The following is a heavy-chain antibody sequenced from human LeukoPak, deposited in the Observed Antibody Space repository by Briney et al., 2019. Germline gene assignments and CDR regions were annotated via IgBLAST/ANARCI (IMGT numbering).Heavy chain of an antibody. Sequence: GGSLILFCAASGFPFSIYSMNWAPHAPPRALESVSSISSSNSYIYNPDSVTRRSTISRDNEKNSLYLQINSLRAEDMAVYYCVGAFSGAVYYGSVSFDYWGQGTLVTVSS. CDR3: VGAFSGAVYYGSVSFDY. D-gene: IGHD3-10*01. V-gene: IGHV3-21*01. CDR2: ISSSNSYI. CDR1: GFPFSIYS. J-gene: IGHJ4*02.